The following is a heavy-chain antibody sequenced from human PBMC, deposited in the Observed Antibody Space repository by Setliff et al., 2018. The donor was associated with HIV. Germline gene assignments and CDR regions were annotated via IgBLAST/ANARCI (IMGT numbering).Heavy chain of an antibody. V-gene: IGHV1-8*02. Sequence: ASVKVSCKASGGTFSSYVISWVRQAPGQGLEWMGWMNPNNGNTGYSQKFQGRVTMTRKTSISTAYMELRSLRSDDTAVYYCARGYCSSTSCYGIYYFDNWGQGTPVTVSS. CDR2: MNPNNGNT. D-gene: IGHD2-2*01. J-gene: IGHJ4*02. CDR1: GGTFSSYV. CDR3: ARGYCSSTSCYGIYYFDN.